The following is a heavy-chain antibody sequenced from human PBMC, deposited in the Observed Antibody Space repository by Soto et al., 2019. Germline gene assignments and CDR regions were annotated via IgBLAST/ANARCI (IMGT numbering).Heavy chain of an antibody. J-gene: IGHJ5*02. CDR3: ARVAVAARPRWYNWFDP. CDR2: MKPNSGET. CDR1: GYTFTDYD. D-gene: IGHD2-15*01. V-gene: IGHV1-8*01. Sequence: QEQLVQSGAEVKKPGASVKVSCKTSGYTFTDYDINWVRQATGQGLEWIGWMKPNSGETGYAQEFQGRVTMTRSASLSTAYLELSSLRSEDTAVYYCARVAVAARPRWYNWFDPWGQGTLVTVSS.